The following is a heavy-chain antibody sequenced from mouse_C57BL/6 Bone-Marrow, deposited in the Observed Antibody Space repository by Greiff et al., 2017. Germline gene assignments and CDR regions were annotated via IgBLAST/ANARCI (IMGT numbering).Heavy chain of an antibody. D-gene: IGHD2-4*01. V-gene: IGHV1-53*01. CDR3: ATPIYYDYLCAMDY. CDR2: FNPSNGGT. Sequence: QVQLQQPGTELVKPGASVKLSCKASGYTFTSYWMHWVKQRPGQGLEWIGIFNPSNGGTNYNEKFKSKDTLTVDKSSSTAYMQLSSLTSEDSAVYYCATPIYYDYLCAMDYWGQGTSVTVSS. J-gene: IGHJ4*01. CDR1: GYTFTSYW.